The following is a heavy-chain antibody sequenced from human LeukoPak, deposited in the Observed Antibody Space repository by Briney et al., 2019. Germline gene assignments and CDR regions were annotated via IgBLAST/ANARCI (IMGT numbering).Heavy chain of an antibody. D-gene: IGHD1-7*01. CDR3: AKDLSSLWNYEVRCNWFDP. CDR1: GFTSSSYG. J-gene: IGHJ5*02. CDR2: ISFDGSNK. Sequence: GRSLRLSCAASGFTSSSYGMHWVRQAPGKGLEWVAVISFDGSNKYYADSVKGRFTISRDNSKNTLYLQMNSLRAEDTAVYYCAKDLSSLWNYEVRCNWFDPWGQGTLVTVSS. V-gene: IGHV3-30*18.